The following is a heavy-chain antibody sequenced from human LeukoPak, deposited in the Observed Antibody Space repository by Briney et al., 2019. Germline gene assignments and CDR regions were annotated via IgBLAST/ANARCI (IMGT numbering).Heavy chain of an antibody. Sequence: GASVKVSCKASGYTFTSYAMHWVRQAPGQRLEWMGWISAYNGNASYAQQFRGRVTMTTDTSANTAYMELRSLRSDDTAVYYCARDTYYYDSSGYYDYWGQGTLVTVSS. CDR3: ARDTYYYDSSGYYDY. CDR1: GYTFTSYA. V-gene: IGHV1-3*01. D-gene: IGHD3-22*01. J-gene: IGHJ4*02. CDR2: ISAYNGNA.